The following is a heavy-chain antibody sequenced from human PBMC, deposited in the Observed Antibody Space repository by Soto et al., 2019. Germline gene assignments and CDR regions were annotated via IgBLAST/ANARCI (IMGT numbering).Heavy chain of an antibody. CDR1: GYTFTSYA. V-gene: IGHV1-3*01. J-gene: IGHJ6*03. CDR3: ARDGNYDFWSGYLTTYYYYMDV. CDR2: INAGNGNT. Sequence: ASVKVSCKASGYTFTSYAMHWVRQAPGQRLEWMGWINAGNGNTKYSQKFQGRVTITRDTSASTAYMELSSLRSEDTAVYYCARDGNYDFWSGYLTTYYYYMDVWGKGSTVTVSS. D-gene: IGHD3-3*01.